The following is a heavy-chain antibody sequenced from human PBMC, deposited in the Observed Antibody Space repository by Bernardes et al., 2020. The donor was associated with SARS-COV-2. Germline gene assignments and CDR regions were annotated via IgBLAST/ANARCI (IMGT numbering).Heavy chain of an antibody. D-gene: IGHD3-10*01. CDR3: ASVMATWDRGLFSNTYYFYGMDV. CDR2: MYSGGST. J-gene: IGHJ6*02. Sequence: ETLSLTCTVSGGSVSSGSYYWSWIRQPPGKGLEWVALMYSGGSTYYADSVKGRFTVSRDNSKNTLYLQMNSLRVEDTAVYYCASVMATWDRGLFSNTYYFYGMDVWGQGTTVTVSS. CDR1: GGSVSSGSYY. V-gene: IGHV3-66*01.